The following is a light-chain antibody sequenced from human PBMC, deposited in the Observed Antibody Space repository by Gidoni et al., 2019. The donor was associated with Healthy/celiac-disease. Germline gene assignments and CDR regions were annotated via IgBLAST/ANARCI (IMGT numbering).Light chain of an antibody. CDR3: QSYDSSLSGVV. V-gene: IGLV1-40*01. CDR2: GNN. CDR1: SSNIGSGYD. J-gene: IGLJ2*01. Sequence: QSVLTPPPSVSGAPGQSVTISCTGSSSNIGSGYDVHWYQHLPGTAPKLLIYGNNNRPSGVPDRFSGSKSGTSASLAITGLQAEDEGDFYCQSYDSSLSGVVFGGGTKLTVL.